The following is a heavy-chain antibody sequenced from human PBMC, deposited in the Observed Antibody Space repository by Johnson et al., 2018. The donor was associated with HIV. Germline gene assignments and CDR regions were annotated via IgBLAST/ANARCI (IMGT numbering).Heavy chain of an antibody. D-gene: IGHD2-2*01. CDR2: ISLNSGSI. CDR3: AKDMVRYCSSTSCPNNAFDI. CDR1: GFTFDDYV. J-gene: IGHJ3*02. V-gene: IGHV3-9*01. Sequence: VQLVESGGGLVQPGRSLILSCAASGFTFDDYVMHWVRQAPGKGLEWVSGISLNSGSIGYADSVKGRFTISRDNAKNSLYLQMNSLRAEDTALYYCAKDMVRYCSSTSCPNNAFDIWGQGTMVTVSS.